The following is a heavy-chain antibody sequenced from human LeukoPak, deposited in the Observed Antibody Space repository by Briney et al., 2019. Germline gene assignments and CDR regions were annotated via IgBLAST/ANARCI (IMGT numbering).Heavy chain of an antibody. Sequence: SVKVSCKASGGTFSSYAISWVRQAPGQGLEWMGRIIPIFGIANYAQKFQGRVTITADKSTSTAYMELSSLRSEDTAVYYCARDPYSSGWYPGNWFDPWGQGTLATVSS. V-gene: IGHV1-69*04. J-gene: IGHJ5*02. CDR3: ARDPYSSGWYPGNWFDP. CDR2: IIPIFGIA. D-gene: IGHD6-19*01. CDR1: GGTFSSYA.